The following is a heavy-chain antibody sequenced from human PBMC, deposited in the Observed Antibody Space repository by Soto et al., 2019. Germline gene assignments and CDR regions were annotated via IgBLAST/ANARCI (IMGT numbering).Heavy chain of an antibody. J-gene: IGHJ4*02. CDR2: IYYNGRT. D-gene: IGHD6-6*01. Sequence: PSETLSLTCTVSGVSINSDDYYWTWIRQPPGKGLEWIGYIYYNGRTSYNPSLQSRVTISIDTSNNHFSLKLNSVSAADSAVYYCARDRSNSPDYFDYWGQGTLVTDSS. V-gene: IGHV4-30-4*01. CDR1: GVSINSDDYY. CDR3: ARDRSNSPDYFDY.